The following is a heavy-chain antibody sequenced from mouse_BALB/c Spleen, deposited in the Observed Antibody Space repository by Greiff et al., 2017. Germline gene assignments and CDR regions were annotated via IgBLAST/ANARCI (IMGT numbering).Heavy chain of an antibody. CDR3: ARHGANYYAMDY. CDR1: GFTFSSYT. CDR2: ISNGGGST. J-gene: IGHJ4*01. Sequence: EVQGVESGGGLVQPGGSLKLSCAASGFTFSSYTMSWVRQTPEKRLEWVAYISNGGGSTYYPDTVKGRFTISRDNAKNTLYLQMSSLKSEDTAMYYCARHGANYYAMDYWGQGTSVTVSS. V-gene: IGHV5-12-2*01. D-gene: IGHD3-1*01.